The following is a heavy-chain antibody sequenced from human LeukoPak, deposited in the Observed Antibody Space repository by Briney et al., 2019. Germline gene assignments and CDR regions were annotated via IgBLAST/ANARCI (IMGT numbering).Heavy chain of an antibody. D-gene: IGHD4-11*01. CDR1: GGSISSGDYY. CDR2: IYYSGST. V-gene: IGHV4-30-4*08. Sequence: PSETLSLTCTVSGGSISSGDYYWSWIRQPPGKGLEWIGYIYYSGSTYYNPSLKSRVTISVDTSKNQFSLKLSSVTAADTAVYYCARTPFNYSNYGATNYFDYWGQGTLVTVSS. CDR3: ARTPFNYSNYGATNYFDY. J-gene: IGHJ4*02.